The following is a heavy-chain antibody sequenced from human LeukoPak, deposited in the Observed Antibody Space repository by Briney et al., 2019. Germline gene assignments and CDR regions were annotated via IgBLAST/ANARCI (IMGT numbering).Heavy chain of an antibody. J-gene: IGHJ6*03. D-gene: IGHD3-10*01. CDR2: IYSSSST. CDR3: ASGSGSYRTPYYYMDV. CDR1: GFTFSSNY. Sequence: GGSLRLSCAASGFTFSSNYMNWVRQAPGKGLGWVSAIYSSSSTYYADSVKGRLSISRDNSKNTLYLQMHSLRAEDTAVYYCASGSGSYRTPYYYMDVWGTGTTVTVSS. V-gene: IGHV3-53*01.